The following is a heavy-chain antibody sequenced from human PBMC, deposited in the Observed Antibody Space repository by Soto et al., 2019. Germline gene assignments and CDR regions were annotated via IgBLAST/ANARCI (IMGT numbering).Heavy chain of an antibody. D-gene: IGHD2-15*01. CDR2: IYKSTTT. V-gene: IGHV4-30-4*01. Sequence: QVHLLESGPGLVKPSQTLSLTCSVSGDSISTVDSFWAWIRQPPGQALEYIGYIYKSTTTCYNPSFERRVATSLDTSKSQFSLTVTSVPAADPPVYFCARGRYCLTGRCFPNWFDSWGQGTLVTVSS. J-gene: IGHJ5*01. CDR1: GDSISTVDSF. CDR3: ARGRYCLTGRCFPNWFDS.